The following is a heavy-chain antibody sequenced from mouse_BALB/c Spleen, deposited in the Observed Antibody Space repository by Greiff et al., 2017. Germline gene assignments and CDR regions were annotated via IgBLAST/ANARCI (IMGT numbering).Heavy chain of an antibody. CDR3: ARQAYGGLYYFDY. CDR1: GFTFSSYG. D-gene: IGHD1-1*02. J-gene: IGHJ2*01. V-gene: IGHV5-6*02. Sequence: DVMLVESGGDLVKPGGSLKLSCAASGFTFSSYGMSWVRQTPDKRLEWVATISSGGSYTYYPDSVKGRFTISRDNAKNTLYLQMSSLKSEDTAMYYCARQAYGGLYYFDYWGQGTTLTVSS. CDR2: ISSGGSYT.